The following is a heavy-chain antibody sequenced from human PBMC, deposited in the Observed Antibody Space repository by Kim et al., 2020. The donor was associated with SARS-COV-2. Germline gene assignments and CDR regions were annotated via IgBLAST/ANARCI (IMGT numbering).Heavy chain of an antibody. CDR3: AKVGPDYDFWSGYAYYFDY. Sequence: SEISGNGGSTYYANSVKGRFTISGDNSKNTLYLQMNSLRAENTDVYYCAKVGPDYDFWSGYAYYFDYWGQGTLVTVSS. D-gene: IGHD3-3*01. V-gene: IGHV3-23*01. CDR2: ISGNGGST. J-gene: IGHJ4*02.